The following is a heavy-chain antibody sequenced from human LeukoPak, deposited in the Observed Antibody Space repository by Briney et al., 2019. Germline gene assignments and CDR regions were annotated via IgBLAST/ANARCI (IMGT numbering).Heavy chain of an antibody. CDR2: INPNSGGT. D-gene: IGHD6-13*01. V-gene: IGHV1-2*02. CDR3: ARDRGLGIAAAGGWFDP. J-gene: IGHJ5*02. CDR1: GYTFTGYY. Sequence: GASVKVSCKASGYTFTGYYMHWVRQAPGQGLEWMGWINPNSGGTNYAQKFQGRVTMTRDTSISTAYMELSRLRSDDTAVYYCARDRGLGIAAAGGWFDPWGQGTLVTVSS.